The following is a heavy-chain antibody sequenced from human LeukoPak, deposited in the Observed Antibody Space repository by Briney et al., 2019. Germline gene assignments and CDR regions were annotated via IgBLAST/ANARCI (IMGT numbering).Heavy chain of an antibody. D-gene: IGHD6-13*01. V-gene: IGHV4-34*01. CDR3: ARDIGSSSGNFDY. CDR2: INNSGST. CDR1: GGSFSGYY. J-gene: IGHJ4*02. Sequence: SETLSLTCAVYGGSFSGYYWNWIRQPPGKGLEWIGEINNSGSTNYNPSLKSRVTISRDTSKNQFSLKLSSVTAADTAVYYCARDIGSSSGNFDYWGQGTLVTVSS.